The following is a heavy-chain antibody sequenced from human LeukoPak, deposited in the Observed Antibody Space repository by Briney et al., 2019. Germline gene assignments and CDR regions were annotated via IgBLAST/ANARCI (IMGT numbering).Heavy chain of an antibody. CDR2: ISGSGGST. CDR1: GFTFSSYA. V-gene: IGHV3-23*01. D-gene: IGHD6-25*01. Sequence: PGGSLRLSCAASGFTFSSYAMSWVRQAPGKGLEWVSAISGSGGSTYYADSVKGRFTISRDNSKNTLYLQMNSLRAEDTAVYYCAKGTLAGGYYYYCMDVWGKGTTVTVSS. CDR3: AKGTLAGGYYYYCMDV. J-gene: IGHJ6*03.